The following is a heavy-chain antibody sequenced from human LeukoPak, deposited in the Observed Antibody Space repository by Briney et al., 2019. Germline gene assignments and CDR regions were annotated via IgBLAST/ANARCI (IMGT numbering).Heavy chain of an antibody. CDR2: ISGGTT. Sequence: SGGSLRLSCTASGFTFGDYLMCWFRQAPGKGLEWIGFISGGTTEYAAFVKGRFTISRDDSTSIAYLQMDSLTTEDTAVYYCSRGSGWLSVYWGQGTLVTVSS. CDR3: SRGSGWLSVY. CDR1: GFTFGDYL. D-gene: IGHD6-19*01. J-gene: IGHJ4*02. V-gene: IGHV3-49*03.